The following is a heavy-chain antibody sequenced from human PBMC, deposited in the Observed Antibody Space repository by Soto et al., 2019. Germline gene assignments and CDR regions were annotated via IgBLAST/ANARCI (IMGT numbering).Heavy chain of an antibody. V-gene: IGHV1-69*12. D-gene: IGHD1-1*01. CDR3: ARGHDDEAYFDF. Sequence: QVQLVQSGAEVKKPGSSVKVSCRASGGTFRNYAVSWVRQAPGQGLEWMGGIILPFGTANYAQKFQGRVTITADESRVTTYMEFSSLRFEDTAVYYCARGHDDEAYFDFWGQGTLVTVPS. CDR2: IILPFGTA. CDR1: GGTFRNYA. J-gene: IGHJ4*02.